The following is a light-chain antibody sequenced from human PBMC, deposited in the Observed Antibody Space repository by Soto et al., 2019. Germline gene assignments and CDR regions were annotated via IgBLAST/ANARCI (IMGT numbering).Light chain of an antibody. Sequence: QSALTQPASVSGSPGQSITISCTGTSSDIGHYDYVSWYQQHPGKAPKLMIYHVTYRPSGVSNRYSGSKSGNSASLTISGLQADYEAAYYCCSLTTSHTYVFGSGTKLTVL. CDR1: SSDIGHYDY. CDR2: HVT. CDR3: CSLTTSHTYV. J-gene: IGLJ1*01. V-gene: IGLV2-14*03.